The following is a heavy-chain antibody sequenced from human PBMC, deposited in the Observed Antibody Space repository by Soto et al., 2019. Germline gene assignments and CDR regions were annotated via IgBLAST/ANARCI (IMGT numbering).Heavy chain of an antibody. J-gene: IGHJ6*02. D-gene: IGHD2-2*01. CDR3: ARGRYCSSTSCWTYYYYGMDV. CDR1: GYTFTSSA. CDR2: TNAGNGNT. Sequence: ASVKVSCKASGYTFTSSAMHWVRQAPGQRLEWMGWTNAGNGNTKYSQKFQGRVTITRDTSASTAYMELSSLRSEDTAVYYCARGRYCSSTSCWTYYYYGMDVWGQGTTVTVSS. V-gene: IGHV1-3*01.